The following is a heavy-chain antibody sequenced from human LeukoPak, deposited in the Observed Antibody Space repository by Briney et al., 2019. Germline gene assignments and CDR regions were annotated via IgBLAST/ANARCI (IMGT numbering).Heavy chain of an antibody. CDR3: AKDCDDYGDPDAFDI. CDR1: GFTFSSYA. CDR2: LSGSGSAT. Sequence: GGSLRLSCAASGFTFSSYALSWVRQAPGKGLEWLSALSGSGSATYYADSVKGRFTISRDNSKSTLYLQMNSLRVDDTAVYYCAKDCDDYGDPDAFDIWGQGTMVTVSS. D-gene: IGHD4-17*01. V-gene: IGHV3-23*01. J-gene: IGHJ3*02.